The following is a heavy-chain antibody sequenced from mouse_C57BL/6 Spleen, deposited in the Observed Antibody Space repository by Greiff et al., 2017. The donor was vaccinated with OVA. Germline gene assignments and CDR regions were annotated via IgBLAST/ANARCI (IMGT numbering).Heavy chain of an antibody. D-gene: IGHD3-1*01. CDR2: IYPGDGDT. CDR3: ARSGDY. Sequence: QVQLQPSGPELVKPGASVKISCKASGYAFSSSWMNWVKQRPGKGLEWIGRIYPGDGDTNYNGKFKGKATLTADKSSSTAYMQLSRLTSEDSAVYFCARSGDYWGQGTTLTVSS. J-gene: IGHJ2*01. V-gene: IGHV1-82*01. CDR1: GYAFSSSW.